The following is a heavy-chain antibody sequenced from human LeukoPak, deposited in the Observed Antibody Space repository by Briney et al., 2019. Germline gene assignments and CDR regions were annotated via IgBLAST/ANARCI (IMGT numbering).Heavy chain of an antibody. J-gene: IGHJ6*02. CDR1: GFTFSSYA. D-gene: IGHD2-15*01. CDR3: AKTGYCSGGSCYSHPRYYYYYGMDV. CDR2: ISGSGGST. Sequence: GGSLRLSCAASGFTFSSYAMSWVRQAPGKGLEWVSAISGSGGSTYYADSVKGRFTISRDNSKNTLYLQMNSLRAEDTAVYYCAKTGYCSGGSCYSHPRYYYYYGMDVWGQGTTVTVTS. V-gene: IGHV3-23*01.